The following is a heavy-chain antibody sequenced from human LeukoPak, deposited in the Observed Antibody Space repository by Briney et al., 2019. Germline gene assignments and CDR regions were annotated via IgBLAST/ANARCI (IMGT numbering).Heavy chain of an antibody. J-gene: IGHJ4*02. CDR1: GFTFSSYA. D-gene: IGHD6-13*01. CDR3: AGSWGGSSSWYVDY. Sequence: GGSLRLSCAASGFTFSSYAMSWVRQAPGKGLEWVSAISGSGGSTYYADSVKGRFTISRDNSKNTLYLQMNSLRAEDTAVYYCAGSWGGSSSWYVDYWGQGTLVTVSS. CDR2: ISGSGGST. V-gene: IGHV3-23*01.